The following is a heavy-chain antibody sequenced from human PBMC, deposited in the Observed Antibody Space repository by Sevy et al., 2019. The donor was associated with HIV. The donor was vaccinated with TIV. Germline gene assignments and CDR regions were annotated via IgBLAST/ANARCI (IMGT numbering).Heavy chain of an antibody. Sequence: GGSLRLSCAASGFTFNKYSFSWVRRPPGKGLEWVSTLSFACGEINYADSVKGRFTISRDNSKNSLYLQMNKLRAEDTAIYYCAREGCTKPHDYWGPGTLVTVSS. D-gene: IGHD2-8*01. CDR1: GFTFNKYS. CDR3: AREGCTKPHDY. V-gene: IGHV3-23*01. J-gene: IGHJ4*02. CDR2: LSFACGEI.